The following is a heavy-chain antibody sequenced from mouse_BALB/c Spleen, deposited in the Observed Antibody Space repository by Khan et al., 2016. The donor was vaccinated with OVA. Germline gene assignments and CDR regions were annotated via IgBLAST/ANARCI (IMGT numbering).Heavy chain of an antibody. Sequence: QVQLKQSGAELAKPGASVKMSCKASGYTFINYWILWIKQRPGQGLEWIGYINPSTGYTEYNQNFKDKATLTADKSSSTAYMQLLSLTSKDSTVFYGARRCRRWDFDYWGQGTTPTVSS. CDR2: INPSTGYT. V-gene: IGHV1-7*01. J-gene: IGHJ2*01. CDR1: GYTFINYW. D-gene: IGHD1-1*01. CDR3: ARRCRRWDFDY.